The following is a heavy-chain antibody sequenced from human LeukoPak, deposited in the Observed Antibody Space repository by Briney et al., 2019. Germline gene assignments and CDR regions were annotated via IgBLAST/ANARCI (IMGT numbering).Heavy chain of an antibody. Sequence: GGSLRLSCAASGFTFSSYSMNWVRQAPGKGLEWVSSISSSSSYIYYADSVQGRFTISRDNAKNSLYLQMNSLRAEDTAVYYCASRTSIVGATTDYWGQGTLVTVSS. CDR1: GFTFSSYS. V-gene: IGHV3-21*01. J-gene: IGHJ4*02. D-gene: IGHD1-26*01. CDR2: ISSSSSYI. CDR3: ASRTSIVGATTDY.